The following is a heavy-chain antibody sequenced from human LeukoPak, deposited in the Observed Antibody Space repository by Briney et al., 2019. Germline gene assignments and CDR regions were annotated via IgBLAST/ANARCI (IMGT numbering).Heavy chain of an antibody. CDR3: AREDDWNYEDY. D-gene: IGHD1-7*01. Sequence: PGGSLTLSCAVSGFTSSTAWLTWVRQAPGKGLEWVADMRQDGSDKYYVDSVKGRFFISGDIAKNSLYLQMNSLRAEDTAIYYCAREDDWNYEDYWGQGTLVTVSS. V-gene: IGHV3-7*01. CDR1: GFTSSTAW. J-gene: IGHJ4*02. CDR2: MRQDGSDK.